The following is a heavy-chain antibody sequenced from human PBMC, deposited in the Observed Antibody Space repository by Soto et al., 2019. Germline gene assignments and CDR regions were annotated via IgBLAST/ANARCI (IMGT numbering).Heavy chain of an antibody. D-gene: IGHD3-22*01. CDR3: TRLTYYYDSSGYSRFDT. CDR2: ISGSSSDG. CDR1: GFTFSSYI. J-gene: IGHJ5*02. V-gene: IGHV3-21*01. Sequence: GWSLRLSCAASGFTFSSYIMNWVRQAPGKGLEWVSSISGSSSDGYYADSLKGRFTISRGNAKNSVYLQMNSLRTEDTAVYYCTRLTYYYDSSGYSRFDTWGQGTRATVSP.